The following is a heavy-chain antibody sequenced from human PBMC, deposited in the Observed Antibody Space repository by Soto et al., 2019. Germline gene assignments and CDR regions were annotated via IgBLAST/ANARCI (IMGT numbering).Heavy chain of an antibody. CDR1: GGSFSGYY. D-gene: IGHD3-3*01. CDR2: INHSGST. Sequence: SETLSLTCAVYGGSFSGYYWSWIRRPPGKGLEWIGEINHSGSTNYNPSLKSRVTISVDTSKNQFSLNLSSVTAADTAVYYCASKSATDTNNWFDPWGQGTLVTVSS. V-gene: IGHV4-34*01. J-gene: IGHJ5*02. CDR3: ASKSATDTNNWFDP.